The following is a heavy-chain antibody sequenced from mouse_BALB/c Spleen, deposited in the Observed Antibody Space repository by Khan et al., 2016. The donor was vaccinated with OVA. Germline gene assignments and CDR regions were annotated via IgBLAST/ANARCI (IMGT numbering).Heavy chain of an antibody. V-gene: IGHV1S81*02. CDR1: GYTFTSYW. CDR2: TNPTNGRT. D-gene: IGHD1-1*01. CDR3: ARSKKIVATYFDY. J-gene: IGHJ2*01. Sequence: QVQLKQSGAELVKAGASVKMSCKASGYTFTSYWMHWVKQRLGQGLEWFAETNPTNGRTYYNEKFKSQATLTLDNSSSTAYMLLSGPTFEDSAVDYGARSKKIVATYFDYWGQGTTLTVSS.